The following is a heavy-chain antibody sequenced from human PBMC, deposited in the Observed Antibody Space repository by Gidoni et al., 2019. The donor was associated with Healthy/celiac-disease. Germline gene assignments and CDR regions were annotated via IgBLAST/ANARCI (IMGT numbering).Heavy chain of an antibody. Sequence: EVQLVQSGAEVKKPGESLKISCKGSVYSFTSYWIGWVRQMPGKGLEWMGIIYPGDSDTRYSPSFQGQVTISADKSISTAYLQWSSLKASDTAMYYCASTFSTRVMNYYGMDVWGQGTTVTVSS. CDR3: ASTFSTRVMNYYGMDV. V-gene: IGHV5-51*01. J-gene: IGHJ6*02. CDR1: VYSFTSYW. D-gene: IGHD3-16*01. CDR2: IYPGDSDT.